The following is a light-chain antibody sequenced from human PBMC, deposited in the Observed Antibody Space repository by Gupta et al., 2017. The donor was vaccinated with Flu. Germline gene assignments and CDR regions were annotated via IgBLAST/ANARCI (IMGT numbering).Light chain of an antibody. CDR3: QQRANWIT. V-gene: IGKV3-11*01. CDR1: QIVDIY. Sequence: EIGFRQSPASLSLSPGETATLSCRASQIVDIYLAWYQHKPGQAPRLLINNASNRAPGIPARFTGSGSGTDFTLTISSLEPEDFGVYFCQQRANWITFGQGTRLEIK. CDR2: NAS. J-gene: IGKJ5*01.